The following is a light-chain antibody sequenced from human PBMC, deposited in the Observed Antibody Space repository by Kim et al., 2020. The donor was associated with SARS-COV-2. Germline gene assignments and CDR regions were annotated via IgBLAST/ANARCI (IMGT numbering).Light chain of an antibody. V-gene: IGLV6-57*02. Sequence: VTTSGTGSSGSIARNYVQWYPQRPGSAPTTVIYEDNQRPSGVPDRFSGSIDSSSNSASLTISGLKTEDEADYYCQSYDSSNLNWVFGGGTQLTVL. CDR2: EDN. CDR3: QSYDSSNLNWV. J-gene: IGLJ3*02. CDR1: SGSIARNY.